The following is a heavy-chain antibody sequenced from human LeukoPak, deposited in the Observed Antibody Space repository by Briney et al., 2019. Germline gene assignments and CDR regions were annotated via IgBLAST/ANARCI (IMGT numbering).Heavy chain of an antibody. D-gene: IGHD2-15*01. Sequence: PGGSLRLSCAASEFTFSSYWMSWVRQAPGKGLEWVSATSSSDAGTYHAESVRGRFTISRDNSKNTLYLQMNSLRADDAAVYYCARAPVTSCRGAFCYPFDIWGQGTLVTVSS. V-gene: IGHV3-23*01. CDR3: ARAPVTSCRGAFCYPFDI. J-gene: IGHJ4*02. CDR2: TSSSDAGT. CDR1: EFTFSSYW.